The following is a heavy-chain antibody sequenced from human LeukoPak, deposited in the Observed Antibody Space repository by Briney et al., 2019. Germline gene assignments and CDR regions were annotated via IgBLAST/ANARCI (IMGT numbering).Heavy chain of an antibody. Sequence: SGPTLVIPTQTLTLTCTFCGFSLSTSGVRLGWIRQPPGKALECVTLIYWDDDNRYSSSLNSSLTITRATNKNQVVLTITNMPPVDTATYCCAQRVREVGFDNWGQGTLVTVSS. CDR1: GFSLSTSGVR. CDR3: AQRVREVGFDN. V-gene: IGHV2-5*02. CDR2: IYWDDDN. J-gene: IGHJ4*02.